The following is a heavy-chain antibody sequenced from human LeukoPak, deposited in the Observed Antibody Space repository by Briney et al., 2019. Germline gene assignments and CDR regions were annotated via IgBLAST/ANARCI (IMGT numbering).Heavy chain of an antibody. V-gene: IGHV5-51*01. J-gene: IGHJ4*02. CDR3: ARHEGIGLWELSVDY. CDR1: GYSFTSYW. CDR2: IYPGDSDT. Sequence: PGESLKISCKGSGYSFTSYWIGWVRQMPGKGLEWMGIIYPGDSDTRYSPSFQGQVTISADKSISTAYLQWSSLKASDTAMYYCARHEGIGLWELSVDYWGQGTLVTVSS. D-gene: IGHD3-16*02.